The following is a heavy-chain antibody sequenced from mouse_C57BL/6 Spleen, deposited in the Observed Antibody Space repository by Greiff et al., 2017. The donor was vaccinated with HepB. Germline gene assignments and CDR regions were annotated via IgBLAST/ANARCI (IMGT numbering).Heavy chain of an antibody. CDR3: ARQEVGSSFDY. J-gene: IGHJ2*01. Sequence: VKLMESGGDLVKPGGSLKLSCAASGFTFSSYGMSWVRQTPDKRLEWVATISSGGSYTYYPDSVKGRFTISRDNAKNTLYLQMSSLKSEDTAMYYCARQEVGSSFDYWGQGTTLTVSS. V-gene: IGHV5-6*01. CDR2: ISSGGSYT. D-gene: IGHD1-1*02. CDR1: GFTFSSYG.